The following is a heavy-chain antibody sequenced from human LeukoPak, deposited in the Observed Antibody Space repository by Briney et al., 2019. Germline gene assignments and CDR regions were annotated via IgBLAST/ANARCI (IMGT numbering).Heavy chain of an antibody. CDR1: GYTFTSYY. D-gene: IGHD3-10*01. J-gene: IGHJ4*02. Sequence: ASVKVSCKASGYTFTSYYMHWVRQAPGQGLEWMGIINPSGGSTSHAQKFRGRVTMTRDTSTSTVYMELSSLRSEDTAVYYCARAPSPYGSVDFWGQGTLVTVSS. CDR3: ARAPSPYGSVDF. V-gene: IGHV1-46*01. CDR2: INPSGGST.